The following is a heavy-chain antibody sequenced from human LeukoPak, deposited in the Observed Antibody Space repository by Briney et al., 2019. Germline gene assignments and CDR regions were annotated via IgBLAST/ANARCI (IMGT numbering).Heavy chain of an antibody. CDR1: GFTFSSYA. Sequence: GGSLRLSCAASGFTFSSYALSWVRQAPGKGLEWVSTISGSGGSTYYADSVKGRFTISRDNSKNTLYPQMNSLRAEDTAVYYCAKFSTTVNQYYFDYWGQGTLVTVSS. V-gene: IGHV3-23*01. J-gene: IGHJ4*02. D-gene: IGHD4-17*01. CDR3: AKFSTTVNQYYFDY. CDR2: ISGSGGST.